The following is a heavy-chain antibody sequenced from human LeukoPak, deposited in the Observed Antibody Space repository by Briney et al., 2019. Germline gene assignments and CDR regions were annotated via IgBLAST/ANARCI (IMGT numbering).Heavy chain of an antibody. J-gene: IGHJ4*02. CDR3: ARDLAWGDFGF. D-gene: IGHD7-27*01. Sequence: GGSLRLSCVASGFSFSDYYINWIRQAPGKGLEWLSGVSPPGGGTYYADPVKGRFTISRDDSKNTLSLQMNSLRVEDTAVYYCARDLAWGDFGFWGQGTLVTVSS. V-gene: IGHV3-23*01. CDR2: VSPPGGGT. CDR1: GFSFSDYY.